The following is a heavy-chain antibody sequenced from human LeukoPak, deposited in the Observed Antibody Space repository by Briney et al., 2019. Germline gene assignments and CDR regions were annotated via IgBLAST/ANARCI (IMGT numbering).Heavy chain of an antibody. CDR1: GFTFSSYG. Sequence: GGSLRLSCAASGFTFSSYGMSWVRQAPGKGLKWVSAISGSGGSTYYADSVKGRFTFSRDNSKNTLYLQMNSLRAEDTAVYYCARPGPDAFDIWGQGTMVTVSS. J-gene: IGHJ3*02. CDR2: ISGSGGST. V-gene: IGHV3-23*01. CDR3: ARPGPDAFDI. D-gene: IGHD1-14*01.